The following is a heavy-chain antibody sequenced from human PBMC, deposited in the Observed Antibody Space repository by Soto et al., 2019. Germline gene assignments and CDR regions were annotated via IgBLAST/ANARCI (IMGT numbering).Heavy chain of an antibody. V-gene: IGHV3-30*18. D-gene: IGHD6-19*01. Sequence: QVQLVESGGGVVQPGRSLRLSCAASGFTFSSYGMHGVRQAPGKGLECVAVISYDGSNKYYADSVKGRFTISRDNSKNTLYLQMNSMRAEDTAVYYCAKDTDGSGWSAYYYCMDVWGQWTTVTVSS. CDR2: ISYDGSNK. CDR1: GFTFSSYG. J-gene: IGHJ6*02. CDR3: AKDTDGSGWSAYYYCMDV.